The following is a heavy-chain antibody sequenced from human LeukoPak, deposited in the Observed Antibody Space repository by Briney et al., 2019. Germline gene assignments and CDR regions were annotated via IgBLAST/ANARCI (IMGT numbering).Heavy chain of an antibody. Sequence: PGGSLRLSCVASGFTFNNYWMSWVRQAPGKGLEWVANIKKDGSAKYYVDSVKGRFTISGDNANNSLYLQMNSLRAEDTAVYYCARDGFDWGQGTLVTVSS. V-gene: IGHV3-7*01. CDR2: IKKDGSAK. CDR1: GFTFNNYW. J-gene: IGHJ4*02. D-gene: IGHD3-10*01. CDR3: ARDGFD.